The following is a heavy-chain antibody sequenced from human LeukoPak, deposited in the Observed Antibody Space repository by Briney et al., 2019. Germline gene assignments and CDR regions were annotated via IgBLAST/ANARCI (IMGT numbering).Heavy chain of an antibody. Sequence: GGSVRLSCAASGFTFSRYVMHCVRHAPGRGLAWVCHVSADGAGTFYVDSVRGRFTISRGNSKNSLYLQMSNLRIEDTALYYCAKDWSNSLVACALDFWGQGTLVTVSS. D-gene: IGHD2-8*02. V-gene: IGHV3-43*02. CDR2: VSADGAGT. J-gene: IGHJ4*02. CDR3: AKDWSNSLVACALDF. CDR1: GFTFSRYV.